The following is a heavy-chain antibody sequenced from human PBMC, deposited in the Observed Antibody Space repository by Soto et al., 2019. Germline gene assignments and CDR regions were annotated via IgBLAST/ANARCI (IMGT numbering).Heavy chain of an antibody. CDR1: GYTFTSYG. D-gene: IGHD2-15*01. J-gene: IGHJ6*02. CDR2: ISAKKGNT. CDR3: AREILSPDFYFHGMDV. V-gene: IGHV1-18*04. Sequence: QGQLVQSGAEVKKPGASVKVSCKASGYTFTSYGISRARQAPGQGLEWMGWISAKKGNTKYAQKFQGRVTMTTDTSTSTAYMELRSLRSDDTAVYYCAREILSPDFYFHGMDVWGQGTTVTVSS.